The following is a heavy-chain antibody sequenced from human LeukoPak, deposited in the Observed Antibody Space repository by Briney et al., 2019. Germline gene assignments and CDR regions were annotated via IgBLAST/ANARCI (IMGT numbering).Heavy chain of an antibody. D-gene: IGHD3-16*02. V-gene: IGHV4-34*01. CDR1: GGSFSGYY. Sequence: SETLSLTCAVYGGSFSGYYWSWIRQPPGKGLEWIGEINHSGSTNYNPSLKSRVTISVDTSKDQFSLKLSSVTAADTAVYYCARKRITFGGVISRPFDLWGRGTLVTVSS. CDR3: ARKRITFGGVISRPFDL. CDR2: INHSGST. J-gene: IGHJ2*01.